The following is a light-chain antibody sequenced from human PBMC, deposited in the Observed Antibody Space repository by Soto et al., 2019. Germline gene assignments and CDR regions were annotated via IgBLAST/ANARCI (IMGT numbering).Light chain of an antibody. V-gene: IGLV2-14*01. CDR3: FSHRSRDSHV. CDR2: GVT. J-gene: IGLJ1*01. Sequence: QSVLTQPASVSGSPGQSITISCTGTSSDVGGYNYVSWYQQYPGKAPKLMIYGVTNRPSGVSNRFSGSKTGNTASLTISGLQAEDEAYYYCFSHRSRDSHVFGTGTKVTVL. CDR1: SSDVGGYNY.